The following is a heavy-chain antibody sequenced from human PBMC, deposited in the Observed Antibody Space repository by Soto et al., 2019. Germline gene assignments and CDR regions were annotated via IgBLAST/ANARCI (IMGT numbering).Heavy chain of an antibody. D-gene: IGHD3-10*01. V-gene: IGHV3-15*07. CDR2: IKSKTDGGTT. CDR3: IVWFGESTLDY. CDR1: GFTFSNAW. J-gene: IGHJ4*02. Sequence: EVQLVESGGGLVKPGGSLRLSCAASGFTFSNAWMNWVRQAPGKGLEWVGRIKSKTDGGTTDYAAPVKGRFTISRDDSKNTLYLQMNSLKTEDTAVYYCIVWFGESTLDYWGQGTLVTVSS.